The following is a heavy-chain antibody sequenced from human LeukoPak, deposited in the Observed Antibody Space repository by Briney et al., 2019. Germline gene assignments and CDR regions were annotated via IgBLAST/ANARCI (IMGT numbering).Heavy chain of an antibody. J-gene: IGHJ3*02. V-gene: IGHV1-69*05. CDR3: ARVFPGRVVVIKDDAFDI. Sequence: ASVKVSCKASGGTFSSYAISWVRQAPGQGLEWMGRIIPIFGTANYAQKLQGRVTITTDESTSTAYMELSSLRSEDTAVYYCARVFPGRVVVIKDDAFDIWGQGTMVTVSS. CDR2: IIPIFGTA. D-gene: IGHD3-22*01. CDR1: GGTFSSYA.